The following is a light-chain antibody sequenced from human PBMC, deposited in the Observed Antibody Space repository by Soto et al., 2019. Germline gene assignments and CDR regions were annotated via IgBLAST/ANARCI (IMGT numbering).Light chain of an antibody. Sequence: EIVLTQSPATLSLSPGERATLSCRASQSVSSYLAWYQQKPGQAPRLLIFDASNRATGIPARFSGSGSATDFTLTISSLEPEDFAVYYCQQRSNRPPTFGQGTKVEIK. CDR2: DAS. J-gene: IGKJ1*01. V-gene: IGKV3-11*01. CDR1: QSVSSY. CDR3: QQRSNRPPT.